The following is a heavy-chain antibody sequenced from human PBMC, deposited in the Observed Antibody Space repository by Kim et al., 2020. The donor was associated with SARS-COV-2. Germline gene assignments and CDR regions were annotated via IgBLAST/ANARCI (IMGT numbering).Heavy chain of an antibody. J-gene: IGHJ4*01. CDR3: ARKPTTSSWSYYFEY. V-gene: IGHV3-30*04. CDR2: ISYDGTNK. CDR1: GFSFSNYA. D-gene: IGHD6-13*01. Sequence: SLRLSCAASGFSFSNYAMFWVRQAPGKGLEWVALISYDGTNKDYADSVKGRFTISRDNSKSTLYLQMNSLRVADTAVYFCARKPTTSSWSYYFEYWGQGTLVTVSS.